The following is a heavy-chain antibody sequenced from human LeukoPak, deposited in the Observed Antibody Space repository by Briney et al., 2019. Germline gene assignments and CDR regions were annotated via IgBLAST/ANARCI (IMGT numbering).Heavy chain of an antibody. D-gene: IGHD2-2*01. Sequence: SETLSLTCTVSGGSISSHYWTWIRQSPGKGLEWIGYVYDNGNTNYNPSLKSRVTMSVDPSKNQFSLKLSSVTAADTAVYYCARVAQTYCSGSSCHELTWHYYYMDVWGKGTTVTVSS. CDR1: GGSISSHY. J-gene: IGHJ6*03. CDR2: VYDNGNT. V-gene: IGHV4-59*11. CDR3: ARVAQTYCSGSSCHELTWHYYYMDV.